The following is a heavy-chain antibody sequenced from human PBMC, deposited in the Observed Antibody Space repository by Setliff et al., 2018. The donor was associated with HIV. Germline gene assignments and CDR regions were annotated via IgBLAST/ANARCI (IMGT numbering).Heavy chain of an antibody. D-gene: IGHD2-21*02. Sequence: SETLSLTCSVSGGSVNSYHWSWIRQPPGKGLKWIGYIYKSGTTNYSPSLKSRVTISAGPSKNQFSLKLTSVTAADTAVYYCGRLSETAMASFDSWGQGILVTVSS. CDR1: GGSVNSYH. CDR3: GRLSETAMASFDS. V-gene: IGHV4-59*08. J-gene: IGHJ4*02. CDR2: IYKSGTT.